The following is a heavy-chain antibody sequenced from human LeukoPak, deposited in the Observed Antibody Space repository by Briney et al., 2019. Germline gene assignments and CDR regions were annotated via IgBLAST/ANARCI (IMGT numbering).Heavy chain of an antibody. CDR1: GFLSNTYA. CDR2: ISSGGDYT. Sequence: PGGSLRLSCAASGFLSNTYAMSWVRQAPGKGLEWVSGISSGGDYTYYADSVTGRFTISRDNSRNTLYLQMSSLKVDDTAVYYCVTGLRAGNYYARGLSDLWSRGTLVTVSS. V-gene: IGHV3-23*01. J-gene: IGHJ4*02. D-gene: IGHD3-10*01. CDR3: VTGLRAGNYYARGLSDL.